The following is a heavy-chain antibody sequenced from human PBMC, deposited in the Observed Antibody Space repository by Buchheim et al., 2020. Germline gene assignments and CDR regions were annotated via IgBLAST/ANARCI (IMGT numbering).Heavy chain of an antibody. Sequence: EVQLVESGGGLVQPGGSLKLSCAASGFTFRGSGIHWVRQASGKGLEWVGRIRDKANSYATAFAASVKGRFTISRADSKNPSYLQMNSLKTEDTAVYYCTSPEWGLNPYWGQGTL. V-gene: IGHV3-73*02. D-gene: IGHD1-26*01. CDR1: GFTFRGSG. CDR2: IRDKANSYAT. CDR3: TSPEWGLNPY. J-gene: IGHJ4*02.